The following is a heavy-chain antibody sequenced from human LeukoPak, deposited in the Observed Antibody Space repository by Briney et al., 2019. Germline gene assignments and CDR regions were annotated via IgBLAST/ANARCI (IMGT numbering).Heavy chain of an antibody. V-gene: IGHV4-59*08. D-gene: IGHD3-10*01. CDR1: GGSISSYY. CDR3: ARHHAFRGLFDY. J-gene: IGHJ4*02. Sequence: SETLSLTCTVSGGSISSYYWSWIRPPGKGLEWIGYIYYSGSTNYNPSLKSRVTISVDTSKNQFSLKLSSVTAADTAVYYCARHHAFRGLFDYWGQGTLVTVSS. CDR2: IYYSGST.